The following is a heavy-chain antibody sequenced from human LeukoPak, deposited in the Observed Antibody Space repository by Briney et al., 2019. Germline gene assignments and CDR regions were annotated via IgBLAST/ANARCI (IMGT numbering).Heavy chain of an antibody. CDR1: GYTFTGYY. Sequence: ASVKVSCKASGYTFTGYYMHWVRQAPGQGLEWMGWINPNSGGTNYAQKFQGRVTTTRDTSISTAYMELSRLRSDDTAVYYCASDAVVVPAAMLDYWGQGTLVTVSS. D-gene: IGHD2-2*01. CDR3: ASDAVVVPAAMLDY. CDR2: INPNSGGT. J-gene: IGHJ4*02. V-gene: IGHV1-2*02.